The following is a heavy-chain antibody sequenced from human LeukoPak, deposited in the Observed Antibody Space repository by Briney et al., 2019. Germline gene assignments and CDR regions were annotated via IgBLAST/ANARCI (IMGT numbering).Heavy chain of an antibody. CDR2: IYYSGST. CDR3: ARETSIAAGWFDP. D-gene: IGHD6-6*01. Sequence: SETMSLTCTVSGGSISSYYWGWIRQPPGKGLEWIGYIYYSGSTNYKPSLKSRVTISVDTSKNQFSLKLSSVTAADTAVYYCARETSIAAGWFDPWGQGTLVTVSS. V-gene: IGHV4-59*01. J-gene: IGHJ5*02. CDR1: GGSISSYY.